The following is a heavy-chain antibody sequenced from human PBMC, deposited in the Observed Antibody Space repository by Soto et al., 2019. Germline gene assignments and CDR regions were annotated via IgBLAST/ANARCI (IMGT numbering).Heavy chain of an antibody. V-gene: IGHV3-23*01. CDR2: LSRSGGAT. D-gene: IGHD5-12*01. CDR1: AFSLTSCS. J-gene: IGHJ5*02. Sequence: GSLRLSCVTSAFSLTSCSMSWVRQTPGKGLEWVSALSRSGGATYYADSVKGRFTISRDTSTNTLYLQMSNLRAEDTAIYYCAKGEMATIRNSFDPWGQGTLVTVSS. CDR3: AKGEMATIRNSFDP.